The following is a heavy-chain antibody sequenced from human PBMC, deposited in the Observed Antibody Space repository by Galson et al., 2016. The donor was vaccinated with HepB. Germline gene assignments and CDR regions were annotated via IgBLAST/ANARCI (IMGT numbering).Heavy chain of an antibody. J-gene: IGHJ6*02. D-gene: IGHD2-15*01. V-gene: IGHV1-69*13. CDR2: IIPIFGTA. CDR3: ARSIDIVVVVAATPFPYYGMDD. Sequence: SVKVSCKASGGTFSSYAISWVRQAPGQGLEWMGGIIPIFGTANYAQKFQGRVTITADESTSTAYMELSSLRSEDTAVYYCARSIDIVVVVAATPFPYYGMDDWGQGTTVTVS. CDR1: GGTFSSYA.